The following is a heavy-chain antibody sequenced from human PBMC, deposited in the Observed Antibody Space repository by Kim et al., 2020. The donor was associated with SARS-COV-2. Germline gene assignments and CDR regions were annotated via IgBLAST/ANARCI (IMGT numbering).Heavy chain of an antibody. V-gene: IGHV3-53*01. J-gene: IGHJ6*02. D-gene: IGHD3-10*01. CDR3: ARDQSYYGSGDMDV. Sequence: ESVKGRFTSDRDNSKNTLYRQMDSLRAEDTAVYYCARDQSYYGSGDMDVWGQGTTVTVSS.